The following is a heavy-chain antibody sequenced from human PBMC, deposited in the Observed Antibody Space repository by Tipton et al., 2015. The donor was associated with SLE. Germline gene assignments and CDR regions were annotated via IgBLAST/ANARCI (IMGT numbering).Heavy chain of an antibody. Sequence: LRLSCAASGFTFSDYYMSWIRQAPGKGLEWIGEINHSGSTNYNPSLKSRVTISVDTSKNQFSLKLSSVTAADTAVYYCARDGGVNDYWGQGTLVTVSS. CDR2: INHSGST. D-gene: IGHD2-8*01. CDR3: ARDGGVNDY. V-gene: IGHV4-34*01. CDR1: GFTFSDYY. J-gene: IGHJ4*02.